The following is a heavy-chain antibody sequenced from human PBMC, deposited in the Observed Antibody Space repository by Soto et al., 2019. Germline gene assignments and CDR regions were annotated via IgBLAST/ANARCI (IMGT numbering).Heavy chain of an antibody. D-gene: IGHD1-1*01. CDR3: ARDGLGTTRRYFDS. V-gene: IGHV1-69*04. CDR1: GGTFTSYS. Sequence: QVQLVQSGAEVKKPGSSVKVSCKASGGTFTSYSITWVRKAPGQGLEWMGRIIPVLGIVNYAQKFQGRVTLTADKSTTTAYMELSSLRSEDTAVYYCARDGLGTTRRYFDSWGQGTLVTVSS. J-gene: IGHJ4*02. CDR2: IIPVLGIV.